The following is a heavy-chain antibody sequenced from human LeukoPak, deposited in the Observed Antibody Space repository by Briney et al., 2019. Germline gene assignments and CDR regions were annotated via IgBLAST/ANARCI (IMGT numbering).Heavy chain of an antibody. V-gene: IGHV3-21*01. CDR1: GFTFSSYW. D-gene: IGHD2-21*02. CDR2: ISSSSSYI. J-gene: IGHJ4*02. CDR3: ASYCGGDCYAFDY. Sequence: GGSLRLSCAASGFTFSSYWMSWVRQAPGKGLEWVSSISSSSSYIYYADSVKGRFTISRDNAKNSLYLQMNSLRAEDTAVYYCASYCGGDCYAFDYWGQGTLVTVSS.